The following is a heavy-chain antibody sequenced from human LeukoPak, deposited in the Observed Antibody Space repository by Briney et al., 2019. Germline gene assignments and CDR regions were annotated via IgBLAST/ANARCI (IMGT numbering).Heavy chain of an antibody. Sequence: GGSLRLSCAACGFTLSTYAMSWVRQAPGKGLEWVSGTSGSGGSTYYADSVKGRFTFFGDNSRNTLYLQMSSLRAEDTAVYYCAKARNSDYRFGFDIWGQGTMVTVSS. CDR1: GFTLSTYA. J-gene: IGHJ3*02. CDR2: TSGSGGST. CDR3: AKARNSDYRFGFDI. D-gene: IGHD4-11*01. V-gene: IGHV3-23*01.